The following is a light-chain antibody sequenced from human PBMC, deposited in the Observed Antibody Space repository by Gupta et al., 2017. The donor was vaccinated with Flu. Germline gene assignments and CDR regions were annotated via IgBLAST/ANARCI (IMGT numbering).Light chain of an antibody. V-gene: IGLV4-69*01. CDR3: QTWGPGIRV. J-gene: IGLJ2*01. Sequence: QLVLTQSSSASASLGASVKLTCTLSSGYTDYASAWHQQQPGKGPRFLMRINRDGNHTKGDGIPDRFSGSKSGAERYLTISGLQSEDEADYYCQTWGPGIRVFGGGTRLTVL. CDR2: INRDGNH. CDR1: SGYTDYA.